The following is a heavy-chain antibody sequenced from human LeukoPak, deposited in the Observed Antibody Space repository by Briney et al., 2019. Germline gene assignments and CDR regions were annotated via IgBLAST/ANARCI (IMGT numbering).Heavy chain of an antibody. J-gene: IGHJ4*02. Sequence: GGSLRLSCTSSEFSVSNNYMSWVRQAPGKGLEWLAVIFIGGSTYHADSVKGRFTISRDSSRNTLYLQMNSLTAEDTAVYYCARGDGYSSHFDNWGQGTLVTVSS. CDR3: ARGDGYSSHFDN. CDR2: IFIGGST. D-gene: IGHD5-24*01. V-gene: IGHV3-53*01. CDR1: EFSVSNNY.